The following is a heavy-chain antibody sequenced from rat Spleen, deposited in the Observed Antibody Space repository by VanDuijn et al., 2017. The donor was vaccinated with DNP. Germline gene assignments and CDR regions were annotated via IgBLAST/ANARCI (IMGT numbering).Heavy chain of an antibody. CDR2: ISYDGSST. J-gene: IGHJ2*01. Sequence: EVQLVETGGGLVQSGRSLKLSCVASGFTFSNYDMAWVRQAPKKGLEWVAAISYDGSSTDYGDSVKGRFTISRDNAKSTLYLQMNSLKSEDTATYYCARGNYPGINTFDYWGQGVMVTVSS. V-gene: IGHV5-22*01. D-gene: IGHD1-4*01. CDR1: GFTFSNYD. CDR3: ARGNYPGINTFDY.